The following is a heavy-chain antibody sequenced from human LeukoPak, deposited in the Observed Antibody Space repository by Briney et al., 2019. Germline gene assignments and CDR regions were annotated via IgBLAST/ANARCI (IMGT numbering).Heavy chain of an antibody. CDR3: AKDSCGGDCSYFDY. V-gene: IGHV3-30*18. Sequence: PGGSLRLSCAASGFTFSSYGVHWVRQAPGKGLEWVAVISYDGSNKYYADSVKGRFTISRDNSKNTLYLQMNSLRAEDTAVYYCAKDSCGGDCSYFDYWGQGSLVTVSS. D-gene: IGHD2-21*02. CDR1: GFTFSSYG. J-gene: IGHJ4*02. CDR2: ISYDGSNK.